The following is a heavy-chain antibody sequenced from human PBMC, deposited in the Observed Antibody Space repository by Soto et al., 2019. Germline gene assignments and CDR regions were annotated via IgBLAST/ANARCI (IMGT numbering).Heavy chain of an antibody. CDR1: GGSISSYY. D-gene: IGHD1-1*01. Sequence: SETLSLTCTVSGGSISSYYWSWIRQPPGKGLEWIGYIYYSGSTNYNPSLKSRVTISVDTSKNQFSLKLSSVTAADTAVYYCARARTTNWNDFAGDAFDIWGQGTMVTVSS. CDR3: ARARTTNWNDFAGDAFDI. J-gene: IGHJ3*02. CDR2: IYYSGST. V-gene: IGHV4-59*08.